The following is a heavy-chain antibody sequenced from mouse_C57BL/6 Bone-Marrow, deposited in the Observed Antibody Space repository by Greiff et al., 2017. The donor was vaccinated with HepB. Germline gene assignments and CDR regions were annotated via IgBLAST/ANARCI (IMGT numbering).Heavy chain of an antibody. J-gene: IGHJ4*01. CDR3: ARWYYYGSSLYYYAMDY. V-gene: IGHV1-53*01. CDR1: GYTFTSYW. CDR2: INPSNGGT. Sequence: QVQLQQSGTELVKPGASVKLSCKASGYTFTSYWMHWVKQRPGQGLEWIGNINPSNGGTNYNEKFKSKATLTVDKSSSTAYMQLSSLTSEDSAVYYCARWYYYGSSLYYYAMDYWGQGTSVTVSS. D-gene: IGHD1-1*01.